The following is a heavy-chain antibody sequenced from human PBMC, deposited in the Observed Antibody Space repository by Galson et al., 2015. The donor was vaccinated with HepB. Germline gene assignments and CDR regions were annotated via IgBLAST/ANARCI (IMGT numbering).Heavy chain of an antibody. CDR1: GFTFSSYA. Sequence: SLRLSCAASGFTFSSYAMSWVRQAPGKGLEWVSAISGSGGSTYYADSVKGRFTISRDNSKNTLYLQMNSLRAEDTAVYYCAKGSGFGELFFDYWGQGALVTVSS. CDR3: AKGSGFGELFFDY. D-gene: IGHD3-10*01. J-gene: IGHJ4*02. CDR2: ISGSGGST. V-gene: IGHV3-23*01.